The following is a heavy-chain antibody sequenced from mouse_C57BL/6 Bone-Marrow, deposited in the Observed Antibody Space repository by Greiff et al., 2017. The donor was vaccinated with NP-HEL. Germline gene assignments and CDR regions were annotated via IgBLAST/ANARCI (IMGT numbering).Heavy chain of an antibody. D-gene: IGHD1-1*01. Sequence: EVQLQQSGAELVRPGASVKFSCTASGFNIKDYYMHWVKQRPEQGLEWIGRIDPEDGDTEYAPKFQGKATMTADTSSNTAYLQLSSLTSEDTAVYYCTTDYYGSYWYFDVWGTGTTVTVSS. CDR2: IDPEDGDT. CDR3: TTDYYGSYWYFDV. CDR1: GFNIKDYY. J-gene: IGHJ1*03. V-gene: IGHV14-1*01.